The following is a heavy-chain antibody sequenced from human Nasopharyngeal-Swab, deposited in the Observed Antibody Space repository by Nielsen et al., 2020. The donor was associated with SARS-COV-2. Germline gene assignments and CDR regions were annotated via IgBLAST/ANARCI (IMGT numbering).Heavy chain of an antibody. CDR1: GFTFSSYA. J-gene: IGHJ3*02. CDR3: VRSVRSALDI. V-gene: IGHV3-64D*06. Sequence: GESLKISCSASGFTFSSYALHWVRQAPGKGLEYVSAISSNGLTTYYADSVKGRFTISRDNSKNTLYLQMSSLRPEDTAVYYCVRSVRSALDIWGQGTMVTVSS. D-gene: IGHD4-17*01. CDR2: ISSNGLTT.